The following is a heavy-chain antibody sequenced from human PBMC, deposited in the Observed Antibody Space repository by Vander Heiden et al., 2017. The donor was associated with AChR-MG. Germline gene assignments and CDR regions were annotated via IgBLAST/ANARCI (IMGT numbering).Heavy chain of an antibody. J-gene: IGHJ5*02. Sequence: QLQLQESGSGLVKPSQTLSLTCAVSGGSISSGGYSWSWIRQPPGKGLEWIGYIYHSGSTYYNPSLKSRVTISVDRSKNQFALKLSSVTAADTAVYYCARDVVVAATWRFDPWGQGTLVTVSS. V-gene: IGHV4-30-2*01. D-gene: IGHD2-15*01. CDR1: GGSISSGGYS. CDR2: IYHSGST. CDR3: ARDVVVAATWRFDP.